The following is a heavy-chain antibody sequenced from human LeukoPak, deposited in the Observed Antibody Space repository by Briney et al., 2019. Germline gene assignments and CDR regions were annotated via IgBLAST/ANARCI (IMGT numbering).Heavy chain of an antibody. CDR3: ARDGSTSSRTGNYYYMDV. J-gene: IGHJ6*03. CDR2: INPSGGST. V-gene: IGHV1-46*01. Sequence: ASVKVSCKASGYTFTSYYMHWLRQAPGQGLEWMGIINPSGGSTSYAQKFQGRVTMTRDTSTSTVYMELSSLRSEDTAVYYCARDGSTSSRTGNYYYMDVWGKGTTVTVSS. D-gene: IGHD2-2*01. CDR1: GYTFTSYY.